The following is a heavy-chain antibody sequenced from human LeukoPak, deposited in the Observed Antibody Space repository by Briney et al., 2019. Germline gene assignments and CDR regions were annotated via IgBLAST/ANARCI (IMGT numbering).Heavy chain of an antibody. CDR2: IYSDNT. CDR3: AKESQTSPFDY. J-gene: IGHJ4*02. CDR1: GFTVSSNS. V-gene: IGHV3-53*01. Sequence: RGSLRLSCTVSGFTVSSNSMSWVRQAPGKGLEWVSFIYSDNTHYSDSVKGRFTISRDNSKNTLYLQMNSLRAEDTAVYYCAKESQTSPFDYWGQGTLVTVSS.